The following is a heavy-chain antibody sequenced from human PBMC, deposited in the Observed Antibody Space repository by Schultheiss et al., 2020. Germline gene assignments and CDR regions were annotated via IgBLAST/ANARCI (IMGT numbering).Heavy chain of an antibody. CDR1: GFTFSPYA. V-gene: IGHV3-23*01. CDR3: TKRSGSSSPKWYFDY. Sequence: GGSLRLPCAASGFTFSPYAMTWVRQAPGKGLEWVSAISGSGDRTYYADSVKGRFTISRDNSKNMLYVQMNSLRAEDTAVYYCTKRSGSSSPKWYFDYWGQGALVT. D-gene: IGHD1-26*01. CDR2: ISGSGDRT. J-gene: IGHJ4*02.